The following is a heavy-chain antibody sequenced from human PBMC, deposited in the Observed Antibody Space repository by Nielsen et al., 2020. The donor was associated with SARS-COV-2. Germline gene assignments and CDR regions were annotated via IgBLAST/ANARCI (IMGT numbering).Heavy chain of an antibody. CDR3: ARGTQTDDNFDY. V-gene: IGHV4-30-4*01. J-gene: IGHJ4*02. CDR2: IYYSGST. Sequence: SETLSLTCTVSGGSISSGDYYWSWIRQPPGEGLEWIGYIYYSGSTYYNPSLKSRVTISVDTSKNQFSLKLSSVTAADTAVYYCARGTQTDDNFDYWGQGTLVTVSS. D-gene: IGHD1-1*01. CDR1: GGSISSGDYY.